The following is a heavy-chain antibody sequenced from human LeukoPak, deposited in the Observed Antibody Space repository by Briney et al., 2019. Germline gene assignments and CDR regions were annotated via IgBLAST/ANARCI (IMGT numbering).Heavy chain of an antibody. Sequence: ASVKISCKASEYSFIYYIQWVRQAPGQGLEWMGWIRPISGDTTYAQRFQGRITVTRDASISTAYLDLRGLRSDDTAIYYCATYGPGYNWLYAWGQGTLVTVSS. D-gene: IGHD3-10*01. J-gene: IGHJ5*02. CDR1: EYSFIYY. CDR3: ATYGPGYNWLYA. V-gene: IGHV1-2*02. CDR2: IRPISGDT.